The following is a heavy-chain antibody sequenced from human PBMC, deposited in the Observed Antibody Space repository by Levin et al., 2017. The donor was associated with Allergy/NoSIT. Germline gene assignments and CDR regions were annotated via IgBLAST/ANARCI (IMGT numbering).Heavy chain of an antibody. CDR3: ARVDTYDYYYGLDV. J-gene: IGHJ6*02. D-gene: IGHD3/OR15-3a*01. CDR2: LYSGGNT. Sequence: GGSLRLSCAVSGVAVSSNYMSWVRQSPGKGLEYVSILYSGGNTYYADSVTGRFTISRDNSKNILYLQMNSLRVEDTAIYYCARVDTYDYYYGLDVWGQGTTVTVSS. V-gene: IGHV3-66*01. CDR1: GVAVSSNY.